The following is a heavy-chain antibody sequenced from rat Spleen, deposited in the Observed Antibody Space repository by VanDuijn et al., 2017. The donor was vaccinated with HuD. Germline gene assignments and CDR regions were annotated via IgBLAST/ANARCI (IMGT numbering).Heavy chain of an antibody. Sequence: QVQLKESGPGLVQPSQTLSLTCTVSGFSLSNYGLIWVRQPPGKGLEWMGVIWGNGSPNYNSALKSRLSIRRDTSKSQVYLKMNSLQTEDTATYYCARADIGAIYTDGIWGQGVMVTVSS. J-gene: IGHJ2*01. D-gene: IGHD1-2*01. V-gene: IGHV2-13*01. CDR1: GFSLSNYG. CDR2: IWGNGSP. CDR3: ARADIGAIYTDGI.